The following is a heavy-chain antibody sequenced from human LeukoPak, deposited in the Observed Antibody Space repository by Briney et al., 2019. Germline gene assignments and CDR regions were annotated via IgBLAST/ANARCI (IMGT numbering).Heavy chain of an antibody. D-gene: IGHD3-10*01. V-gene: IGHV1-2*02. CDR3: ARDSGSGHGDY. CDR2: INPNSGGT. CDR1: GYTFTGYY. Sequence: ASVKVSCKASGYTFTGYYMHWVRQAPGQGLEWMGWINPNSGGTNYAQKLQGGVTMTRDTSIGTAYMELSRLRSDDTAVYYCARDSGSGHGDYWGQGTLVTVSS. J-gene: IGHJ4*02.